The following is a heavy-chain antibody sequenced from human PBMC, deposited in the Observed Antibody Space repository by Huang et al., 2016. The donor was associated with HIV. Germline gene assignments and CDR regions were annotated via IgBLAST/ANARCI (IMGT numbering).Heavy chain of an antibody. CDR3: ASNGYSSSWGDPFDI. D-gene: IGHD6-13*01. J-gene: IGHJ3*02. CDR2: IKQDGSEN. V-gene: IGHV3-7*01. CDR1: GFTFSSYW. Sequence: EVQLVESGGGLVQPGGSLRLSCAASGFTFSSYWMSWVRQAPGKGLELVATIKQDGSENYYVDSVKGRFTTSRDNAKNSLYLQMNSLRAEDTAVYYCASNGYSSSWGDPFDIWGQGTMVTVSS.